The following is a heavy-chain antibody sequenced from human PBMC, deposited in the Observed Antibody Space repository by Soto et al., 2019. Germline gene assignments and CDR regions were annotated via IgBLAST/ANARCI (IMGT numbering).Heavy chain of an antibody. V-gene: IGHV3-11*01. Sequence: QVQLVESGGGLVKPGGSLRLSCAASGFTFSDYYMNWIRQAPGKGLEWVAHISSSSNTIYYADSVKGRFTISRDNAKNSLYLQMNSLRAEDTAVYYCARDPFWSGFHGMDVWGQGTTVTVSS. D-gene: IGHD3-3*01. CDR3: ARDPFWSGFHGMDV. CDR1: GFTFSDYY. CDR2: ISSSSNTI. J-gene: IGHJ6*02.